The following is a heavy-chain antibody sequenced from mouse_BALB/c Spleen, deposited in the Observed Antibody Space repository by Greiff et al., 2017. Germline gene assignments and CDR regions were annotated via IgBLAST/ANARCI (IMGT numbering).Heavy chain of an antibody. D-gene: IGHD1-1*01. CDR1: GFNIKDTY. Sequence: VQLQQSGAELVKPGASVKLSCTASGFNIKDTYMHWVNQRPEQGLEWIGGFDPANGNTKYDPKFQGKATITADTSSNTAYLQLSSLTSEDTAVYYCARATEAWFAYWGQGTLVTVSA. CDR2: FDPANGNT. CDR3: ARATEAWFAY. J-gene: IGHJ3*01. V-gene: IGHV14-3*02.